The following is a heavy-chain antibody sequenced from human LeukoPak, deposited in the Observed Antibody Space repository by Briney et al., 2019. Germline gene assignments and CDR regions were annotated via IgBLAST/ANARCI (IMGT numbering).Heavy chain of an antibody. CDR3: ARDRQPRVTMRVVVITTLGWFDP. J-gene: IGHJ5*02. V-gene: IGHV1-2*03. Sequence: GASVKVSCKASGYTLTGYYMHWVQQAPGQELEWMGWVNHTSGGTNYEHKLQGRGTMTRDTSISTADMQLSRLRSDDTAVYYCARDRQPRVTMRVVVITTLGWFDPLGQGTLVTVSS. CDR2: VNHTSGGT. D-gene: IGHD3-22*01. CDR1: GYTLTGYY.